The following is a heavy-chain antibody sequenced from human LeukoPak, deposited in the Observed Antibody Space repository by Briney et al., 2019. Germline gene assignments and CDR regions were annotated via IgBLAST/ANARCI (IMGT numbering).Heavy chain of an antibody. CDR3: AREGEYPYDSSGPFDY. Sequence: PSHTLSLICTVWVGFISLGGYFWSWIRQHPAKGLGCIGYIYYSGSTYYNPSLKSRVTLSVDTFKSAFSLKLSSVTAADTAVYYCAREGEYPYDSSGPFDYWGQGTLVTVSS. CDR2: IYYSGST. D-gene: IGHD3-22*01. J-gene: IGHJ4*02. V-gene: IGHV4-31*03. CDR1: VGFISLGGYF.